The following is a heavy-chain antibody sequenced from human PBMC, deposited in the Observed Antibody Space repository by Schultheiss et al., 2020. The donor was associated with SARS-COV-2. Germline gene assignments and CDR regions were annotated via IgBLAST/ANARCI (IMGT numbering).Heavy chain of an antibody. CDR2: IWFDGGNK. J-gene: IGHJ4*02. D-gene: IGHD3-16*01. Sequence: GGSLRLSCAASGFTFSDYGMYWVRQAPGKGLEWVAVIWFDGGNKYYTDSVKGRFSISRDNSKNMVFLQINSLRAEDTAVYYCARMITAVSSSLSWYFDYWGQGTLVTVSS. CDR1: GFTFSDYG. V-gene: IGHV3-33*07. CDR3: ARMITAVSSSLSWYFDY.